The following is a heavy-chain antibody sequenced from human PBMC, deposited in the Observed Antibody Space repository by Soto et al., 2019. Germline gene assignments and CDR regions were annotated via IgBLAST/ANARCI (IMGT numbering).Heavy chain of an antibody. CDR2: IYPGDSNI. J-gene: IGHJ4*02. Sequence: GESLKISCQASGYIFHNYWIGWVRQMPGKGLEWLGIIYPGDSNIRYNPSFQGQVTISADKSLSTTHLHWSSLKASDTAMYYCARQRYFDYWGQGTLVTVSS. CDR3: ARQRYFDY. CDR1: GYIFHNYW. V-gene: IGHV5-51*01.